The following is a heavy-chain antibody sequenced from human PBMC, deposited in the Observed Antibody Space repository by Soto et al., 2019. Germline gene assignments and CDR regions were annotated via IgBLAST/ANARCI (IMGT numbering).Heavy chain of an antibody. CDR2: IYHRGST. Sequence: SETLSLTCAVSGYSISSGYYWGWIRQPPGKGLEWIGSIYHRGSTSYNPSLKSRVTISVDTSKNQFSLKLSSVTAADTAVYYCARDQLYCSSTSCSRPYYYYGMDVWGQGTTVTVSS. CDR1: GYSISSGYY. J-gene: IGHJ6*02. CDR3: ARDQLYCSSTSCSRPYYYYGMDV. V-gene: IGHV4-38-2*02. D-gene: IGHD2-2*01.